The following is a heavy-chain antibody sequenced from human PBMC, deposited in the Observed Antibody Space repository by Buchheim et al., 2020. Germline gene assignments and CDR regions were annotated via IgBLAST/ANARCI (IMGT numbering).Heavy chain of an antibody. CDR3: ARDEVGLDTASPGPNWFDP. CDR2: ISSSSSYI. J-gene: IGHJ5*02. D-gene: IGHD5-18*01. Sequence: EVQLVESGGGLVKPGGSLRLSCAASGFTFSSYSMNWVRQAPGKGLEWVSSISSSSSYIYYADSVKGRFTISRDNAKNSLYLQMNSLRAEDTAVYYCARDEVGLDTASPGPNWFDPWGQGTL. CDR1: GFTFSSYS. V-gene: IGHV3-21*01.